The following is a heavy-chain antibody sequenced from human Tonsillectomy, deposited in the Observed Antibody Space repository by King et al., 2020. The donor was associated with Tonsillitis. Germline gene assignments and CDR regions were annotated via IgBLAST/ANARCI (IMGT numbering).Heavy chain of an antibody. CDR1: GFTFSSYA. CDR3: AKDQGSSSWYLYAFDI. V-gene: IGHV3-23*04. J-gene: IGHJ3*02. CDR2: ISGSGGST. Sequence: VQLVESGGGLVQPGGSLRLSCAASGFTFSSYAMSWVRQAPGKGLEWVSAISGSGGSTYYADSVKGRFTISRDNSKNTLYLQMNSLRAEDTAVYYCAKDQGSSSWYLYAFDIWGQGTMVTVSS. D-gene: IGHD6-13*01.